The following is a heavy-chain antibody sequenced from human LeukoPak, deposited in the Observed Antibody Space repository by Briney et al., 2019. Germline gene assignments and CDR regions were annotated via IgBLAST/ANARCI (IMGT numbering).Heavy chain of an antibody. V-gene: IGHV4-31*03. J-gene: IGHJ2*01. CDR2: IYYSGST. D-gene: IGHD5-24*01. CDR1: GGSISSGGYY. Sequence: SETLSLTCTVSGGSISSGGYYWSWIRQHPGKGLEWIGYIYYSGSTYYNPSLKSRVTISVDTSKNQFSLKLSSVTAADTAVYYCARVPISRDDWYFDLWGRGTLVTVSS. CDR3: ARVPISRDDWYFDL.